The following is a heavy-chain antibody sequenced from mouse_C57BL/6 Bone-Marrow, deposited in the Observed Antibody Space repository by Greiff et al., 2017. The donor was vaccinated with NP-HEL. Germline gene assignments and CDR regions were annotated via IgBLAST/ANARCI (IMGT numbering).Heavy chain of an antibody. CDR1: GYTFTSYW. J-gene: IGHJ4*01. Sequence: EVQLQQSGTVLARPGASVKMSCKTSGYTFTSYWMHWVKQRPGQGLEGRGAIYPGNSDTSYNPKFKGKAKLTAVTSASTAYMGLSSLTNEDSAVYYCTRVGSNYAYAMDYWGQGTSVTVSS. CDR3: TRVGSNYAYAMDY. V-gene: IGHV1-5*01. CDR2: IYPGNSDT. D-gene: IGHD2-5*01.